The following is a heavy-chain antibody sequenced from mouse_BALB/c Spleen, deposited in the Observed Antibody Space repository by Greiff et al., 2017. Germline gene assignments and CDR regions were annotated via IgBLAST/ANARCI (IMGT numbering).Heavy chain of an antibody. J-gene: IGHJ4*01. CDR1: GYAFSSYW. V-gene: IGHV1-80*01. CDR3: ARVRGGYVYAMDY. D-gene: IGHD2-14*01. CDR2: IYPGDGDT. Sequence: QVQLQQSGAELVRPGSSVKLSCKASGYAFSSYWMNWVKQRPGQGLEWIGQIYPGDGDTNYNGKFKGKATLTADKSSSTDYMQLSSLTSEDSAVYICARVRGGYVYAMDYWGQGTSVTVSS.